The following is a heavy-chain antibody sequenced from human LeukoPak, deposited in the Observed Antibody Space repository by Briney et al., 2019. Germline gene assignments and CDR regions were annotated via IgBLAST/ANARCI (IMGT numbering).Heavy chain of an antibody. CDR1: GFTFSDYD. D-gene: IGHD1-1*01. CDR3: ARVVKERVGGVYYFDY. J-gene: IGHJ4*02. CDR2: IGTAGDT. Sequence: GGSLRLSCAASGFTFSDYDMHWVRQATGKGLEWVSAIGTAGDTYYTGSVKGRFTISRENAKNSLYLQMNSLRAGDTAVYYRARVVKERVGGVYYFDYWGQGTLVTVSS. V-gene: IGHV3-13*01.